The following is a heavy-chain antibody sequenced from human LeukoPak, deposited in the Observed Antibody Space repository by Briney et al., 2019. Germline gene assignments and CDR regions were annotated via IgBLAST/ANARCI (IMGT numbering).Heavy chain of an antibody. CDR3: ARGDIYYGSGSYYKGRWFDP. V-gene: IGHV4-34*01. Sequence: SETLSLTCAVYGGSFSGYYWSWIRQPPGKGLERIGEINHSGSTNYNPSLKSRVTISVDTSKNQFSLKLSSVTAADTAVYYCARGDIYYGSGSYYKGRWFDPWGQGTLVTVSS. D-gene: IGHD3-10*01. CDR1: GGSFSGYY. CDR2: INHSGST. J-gene: IGHJ5*02.